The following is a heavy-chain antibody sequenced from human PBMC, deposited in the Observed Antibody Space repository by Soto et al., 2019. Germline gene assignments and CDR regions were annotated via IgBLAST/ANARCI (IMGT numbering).Heavy chain of an antibody. Sequence: AESLKISCQGFGYTFSTYWIGWVRQRAGQGLEWMGAIYPADSDTRYTPSFEGHVTFSADKSLTTAYLPCNSLTASDTASYYCERGRAWKDAFDFWGQGTLVTVSS. V-gene: IGHV5-51*01. CDR3: ERGRAWKDAFDF. CDR2: IYPADSDT. CDR1: GYTFSTYW. D-gene: IGHD1-1*01. J-gene: IGHJ4*02.